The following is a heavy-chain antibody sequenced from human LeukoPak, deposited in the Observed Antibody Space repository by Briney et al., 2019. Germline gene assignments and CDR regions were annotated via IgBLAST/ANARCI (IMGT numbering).Heavy chain of an antibody. CDR1: GGSISSSGYY. J-gene: IGHJ6*03. D-gene: IGHD3-10*01. Sequence: SETLSLTCTVSGGSISSSGYYWGWIRQPPGKGLEWIGSIYYSGSTYYNPSLKSRVTISVDTSKNQFSLKLSSVTAADTAVYYCARQVLGGYYYYMYVWGKGTTVTVSS. CDR3: ARQVLGGYYYYMYV. CDR2: IYYSGST. V-gene: IGHV4-39*01.